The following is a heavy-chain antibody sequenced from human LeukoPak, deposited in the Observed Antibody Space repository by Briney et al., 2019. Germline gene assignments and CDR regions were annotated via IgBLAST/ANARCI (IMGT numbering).Heavy chain of an antibody. V-gene: IGHV3-23*01. J-gene: IGHJ3*02. Sequence: PGGSLRLSCVDSGSIISNNVMGWVRQAPGKGLEWVSTINVGGEATHYAESVEGRFTISRDSSKNTLYLQMNSLSVEGTAVYYCAKEGYSSGHAGAFNIWGPGTMVTVSS. CDR1: GSIISNNV. D-gene: IGHD5-18*01. CDR2: INVGGEAT. CDR3: AKEGYSSGHAGAFNI.